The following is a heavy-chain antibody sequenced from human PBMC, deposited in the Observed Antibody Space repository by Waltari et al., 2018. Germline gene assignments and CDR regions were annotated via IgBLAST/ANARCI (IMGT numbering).Heavy chain of an antibody. J-gene: IGHJ4*02. CDR2: IIPSRGIA. CDR1: GGTFSSYT. D-gene: IGHD6-6*01. V-gene: IGHV1-69*02. CDR3: ASALEYSSSYADC. Sequence: QVQLVQSGAAVKKPGSSVTVSCKASGGTFSSYTISWVRWAPVQGLEWMGRIIPSRGIANYAQKFQGRGTITADKSTSTAYMELSSLRAEDTAVYYCASALEYSSSYADCWGQGTLVTVSS.